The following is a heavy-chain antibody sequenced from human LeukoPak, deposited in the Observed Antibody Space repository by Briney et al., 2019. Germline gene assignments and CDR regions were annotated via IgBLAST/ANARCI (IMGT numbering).Heavy chain of an antibody. D-gene: IGHD3-22*01. Sequence: ASVKVSCKASGYTFTNYDINWVRQATGQGLEWMGWMNPNSGNTGYAQKFQGRVSLTRDTSISTAYMELSSLRAEDSALYYCARGGRGSAAVVAPRSFDIWGQGTMVTVSS. J-gene: IGHJ3*02. V-gene: IGHV1-8*01. CDR3: ARGGRGSAAVVAPRSFDI. CDR1: GYTFTNYD. CDR2: MNPNSGNT.